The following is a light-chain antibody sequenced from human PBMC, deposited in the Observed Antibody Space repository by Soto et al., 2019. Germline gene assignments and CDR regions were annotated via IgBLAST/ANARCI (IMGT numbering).Light chain of an antibody. Sequence: IQLTQSPSSLSASVGDRVTITCRASPAIASFLAWYQQKPGTAPKLLIYGASTLQSGVPSRFSGSRSGTDYNLTIGSLQPEDFATYYCQQLNGSPWTFGQGTKVEV. CDR1: PAIASF. CDR3: QQLNGSPWT. CDR2: GAS. J-gene: IGKJ1*01. V-gene: IGKV1-9*01.